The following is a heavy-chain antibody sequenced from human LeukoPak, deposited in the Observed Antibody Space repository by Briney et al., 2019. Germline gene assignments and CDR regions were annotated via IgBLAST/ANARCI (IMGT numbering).Heavy chain of an antibody. V-gene: IGHV3-74*01. Sequence: GGSLRLSCAASGFTFSSYWMHWVRQAPWKGLVWVSRINSDGSSTSYADSVKGRFTISRDNSKNTLYLQMNSLRAEDTAVYYCARRDWGYSSSWYEYWGQGTLVTVSS. CDR3: ARRDWGYSSSWYEY. D-gene: IGHD6-13*01. CDR1: GFTFSSYW. J-gene: IGHJ4*02. CDR2: INSDGSST.